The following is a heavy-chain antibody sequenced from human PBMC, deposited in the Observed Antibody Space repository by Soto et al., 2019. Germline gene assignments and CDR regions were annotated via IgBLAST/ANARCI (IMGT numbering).Heavy chain of an antibody. J-gene: IGHJ4*02. CDR3: AREYYYGSGSYSYYFDY. D-gene: IGHD3-10*01. Sequence: GASVKVSCKASGYTFSSYTMYWVRQAPGQRLEWMGWINADNGNTKYSQKFQGRVTITADESTSTAYMELSSLRSEDTAVYYCAREYYYGSGSYSYYFDYWGQGTLVTVSS. CDR2: INADNGNT. CDR1: GYTFSSYT. V-gene: IGHV1-3*01.